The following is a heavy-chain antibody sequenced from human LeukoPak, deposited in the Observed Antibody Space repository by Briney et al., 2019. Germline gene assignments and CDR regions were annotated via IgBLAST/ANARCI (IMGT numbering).Heavy chain of an antibody. J-gene: IGHJ4*02. CDR3: ARGNSGDYYDSRYYFDY. CDR1: GYTFTSYG. D-gene: IGHD3-22*01. V-gene: IGHV1-18*01. Sequence: VASVKVSCTASGYTFTSYGISWVRQAPGQGLEWMGWISAYNGNTNYAQKLQGRVTMTTDTSTSTAYMELSSLRSEDTAVYYCARGNSGDYYDSRYYFDYWGQGTLVTVSS. CDR2: ISAYNGNT.